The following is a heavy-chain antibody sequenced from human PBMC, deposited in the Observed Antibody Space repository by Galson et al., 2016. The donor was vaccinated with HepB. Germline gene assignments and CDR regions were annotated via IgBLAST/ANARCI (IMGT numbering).Heavy chain of an antibody. CDR2: ISHDSGSE. CDR3: VNRAEYSGRDNGFQY. J-gene: IGHJ4*02. V-gene: IGHV3-23*01. D-gene: IGHD5-12*01. CDR1: GFIFSTYA. Sequence: SLRLSCAASGFIFSTYAMSWVRQAPGKGPEWVSGISHDSGSEFYGDSVKGRFTIYRDNSKNTVYLELNSLTAEDTAIYYCVNRAEYSGRDNGFQYWGRGTLVTVSS.